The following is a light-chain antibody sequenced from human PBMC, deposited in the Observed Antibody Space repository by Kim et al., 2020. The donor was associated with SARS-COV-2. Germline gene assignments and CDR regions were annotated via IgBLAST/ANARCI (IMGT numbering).Light chain of an antibody. CDR1: ITDVGAYNS. CDR3: TSYTSSNTFV. V-gene: IGLV2-14*03. CDR2: DVS. J-gene: IGLJ1*01. Sequence: GHSITITCTGTITDVGAYNSVSWYQQLPGKAPKLMIYDVSERPSGVSNRFSGSKSGNTASLTISGLQADDEADYYCTSYTSSNTFVFGTGTKVTVL.